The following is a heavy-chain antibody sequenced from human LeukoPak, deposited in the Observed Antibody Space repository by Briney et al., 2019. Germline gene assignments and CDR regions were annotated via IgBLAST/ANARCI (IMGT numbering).Heavy chain of an antibody. CDR3: ASSILYYYDSSGYYYGRWFDP. Sequence: SETLSLTCTVSGGSISSSSYYWGWIRQPPGKGLEWIGSIYYSGSTYYNPSLKSRVTISVDTSKNQFSLKLSSVTAADTAVYYCASSILYYYDSSGYYYGRWFDPWGQGTLVTVSS. D-gene: IGHD3-22*01. CDR1: GGSISSSSYY. J-gene: IGHJ5*02. V-gene: IGHV4-39*07. CDR2: IYYSGST.